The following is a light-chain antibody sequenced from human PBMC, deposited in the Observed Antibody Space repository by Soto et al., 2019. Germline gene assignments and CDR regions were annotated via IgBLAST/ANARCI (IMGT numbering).Light chain of an antibody. Sequence: QSVLTQPASVSGSPGQSITISCTGTSNDVGAYNYVSWYQQHPGKAPKLVIYEVSHRPSGISDRFSGSKSGNTASLAISGLQVEDEADYYCSSYATGSPYVFGPGTKATVL. CDR1: SNDVGAYNY. J-gene: IGLJ1*01. CDR2: EVS. V-gene: IGLV2-14*01. CDR3: SSYATGSPYV.